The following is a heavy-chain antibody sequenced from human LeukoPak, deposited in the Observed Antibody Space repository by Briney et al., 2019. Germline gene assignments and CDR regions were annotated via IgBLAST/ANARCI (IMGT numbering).Heavy chain of an antibody. CDR1: GGSFSSGSYY. J-gene: IGHJ4*02. CDR3: ARGLQRRYYDFWSGYYKTWHYFDY. D-gene: IGHD3-3*01. Sequence: PSETLSLTCTVSGGSFSSGSYYWSWIRQPPGKGLEWIGYIYYSGSTNYNPSLKSRVTISVDTSKNQFSLKLSSVTAADTAVYYCARGLQRRYYDFWSGYYKTWHYFDYWGQGTLVTVSS. V-gene: IGHV4-61*01. CDR2: IYYSGST.